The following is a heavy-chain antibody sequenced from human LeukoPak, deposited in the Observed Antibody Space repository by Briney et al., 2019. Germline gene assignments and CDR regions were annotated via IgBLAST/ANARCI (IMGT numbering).Heavy chain of an antibody. D-gene: IGHD5-12*01. CDR2: IKEDGSRE. V-gene: IGHV3-7*01. Sequence: GGSLRLSCAASGFTFSTYWMTWVRQAPGKGLEWVANIKEDGSREYYVDSVKGRYTISRDNAKNSLYLQMDSLTAEDTAVYYCARDSPGYGAYVSWGQGTLVSVSS. CDR1: GFTFSTYW. CDR3: ARDSPGYGAYVS. J-gene: IGHJ1*01.